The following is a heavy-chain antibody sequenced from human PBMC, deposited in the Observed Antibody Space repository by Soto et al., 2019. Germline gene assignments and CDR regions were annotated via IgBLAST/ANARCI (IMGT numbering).Heavy chain of an antibody. D-gene: IGHD2-21*02. CDR3: AKDRKEYGGNSIHDY. CDR1: GFTFSSYG. J-gene: IGHJ4*02. Sequence: QVQLVESGGGVVQPGRSLRLSCAASGFTFSSYGMHWVRQAPGKGLEWVAVISYDGSNKYYADSVKGRFTISRDNSKNTLYLQMNSLRAEDTAVYYCAKDRKEYGGNSIHDYWGQGTLVTVSS. V-gene: IGHV3-30*18. CDR2: ISYDGSNK.